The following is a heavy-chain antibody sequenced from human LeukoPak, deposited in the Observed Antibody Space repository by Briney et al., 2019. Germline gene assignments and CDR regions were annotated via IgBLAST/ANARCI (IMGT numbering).Heavy chain of an antibody. CDR2: ITPSGGT. CDR3: ARDRYGDGFAHLDY. J-gene: IGHJ4*02. D-gene: IGHD5-24*01. Sequence: ASVKVSCKASGYTFTSYAIHWARQAPGQGLEWMGWITPSGGTNYPQKFQGRVAITWDTSITTAYMDLSRLTSDDTAVYYCARDRYGDGFAHLDYWGQGALVTVFS. V-gene: IGHV1-2*02. CDR1: GYTFTSYA.